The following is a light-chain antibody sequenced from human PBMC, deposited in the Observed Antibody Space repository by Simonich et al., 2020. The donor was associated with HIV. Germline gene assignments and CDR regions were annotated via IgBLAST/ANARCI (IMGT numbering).Light chain of an antibody. CDR3: QQYYSTPPT. CDR2: KTS. CDR1: QSMSSW. Sequence: DIQMTQSPSTLSASVGDRVIITCRASQSMSSWLAWYQQKPGKAPKLLIYKTSTLESGVPSRFSGSGSGTEFTLTISSLQAEDVAVYSCQQYYSTPPTFGQGTKVEIK. V-gene: IGKV1-5*03. J-gene: IGKJ1*01.